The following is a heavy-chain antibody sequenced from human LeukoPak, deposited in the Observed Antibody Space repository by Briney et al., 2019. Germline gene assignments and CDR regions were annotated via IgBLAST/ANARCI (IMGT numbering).Heavy chain of an antibody. V-gene: IGHV3-21*01. Sequence: SLRLSCAASGFTFRSYSMNWVRQAPGKGLGWVSSISSSYNYIYYADSLKGRFTVSRDNAKNSLYLQMNSLRAKDTAVYYCAREFYSYGVFDYWGQGTLVTVSS. CDR2: ISSSYNYI. CDR1: GFTFRSYS. CDR3: AREFYSYGVFDY. D-gene: IGHD5-18*01. J-gene: IGHJ4*02.